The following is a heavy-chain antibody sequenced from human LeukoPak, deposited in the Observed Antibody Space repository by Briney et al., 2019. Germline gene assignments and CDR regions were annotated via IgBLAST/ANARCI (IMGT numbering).Heavy chain of an antibody. Sequence: SQTLSLTCAISGDSVSSNSAAWNWIRQSPSRGLEWLGRTHYRSKWYNDYAVSVKSRITINPDTSKNHFSLQLNSVTPEDTAVYYCARGLRNYYDSSGNNWFDPWGQGTLVTVSS. D-gene: IGHD3-22*01. J-gene: IGHJ5*02. CDR3: ARGLRNYYDSSGNNWFDP. CDR1: GDSVSSNSAA. CDR2: THYRSKWYN. V-gene: IGHV6-1*01.